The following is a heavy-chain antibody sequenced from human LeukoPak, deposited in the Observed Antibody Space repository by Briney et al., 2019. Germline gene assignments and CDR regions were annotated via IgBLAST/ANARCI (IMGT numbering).Heavy chain of an antibody. CDR3: AKYLAAGKFYFDY. D-gene: IGHD6-13*01. CDR2: IGATGGDL. Sequence: PGGSLRLSCAASGFPFSSYAMTWVRQAPGKGLEWVSAIGATGGDLYYADSVKGRFTISRDNSKNTLYPQIHSLRAEDTAIYYCAKYLAAGKFYFDYWGQGTLVTVSS. V-gene: IGHV3-23*01. J-gene: IGHJ4*02. CDR1: GFPFSSYA.